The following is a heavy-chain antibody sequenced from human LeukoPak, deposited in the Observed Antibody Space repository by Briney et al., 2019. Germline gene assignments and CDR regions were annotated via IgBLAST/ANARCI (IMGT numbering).Heavy chain of an antibody. V-gene: IGHV4-59*01. CDR3: ARKKRGYSYGRNLDAFDI. CDR1: GGSISSYY. CDR2: IYYSGST. D-gene: IGHD5-18*01. Sequence: SETLSLTCTVSGGSISSYYWSWIRQPPGKGLEWIGYIYYSGSTNYNPSLKSRVTISADTSKNQFSLKLSSVTAADTAVYYCARKKRGYSYGRNLDAFDIWGQGTMVTVSS. J-gene: IGHJ3*02.